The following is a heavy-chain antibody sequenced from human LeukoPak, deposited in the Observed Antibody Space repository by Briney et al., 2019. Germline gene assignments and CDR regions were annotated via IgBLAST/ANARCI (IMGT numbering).Heavy chain of an antibody. CDR3: ARQLQVCSGGICYSGKGIDY. J-gene: IGHJ4*02. V-gene: IGHV4-61*02. D-gene: IGHD2-15*01. Sequence: PSQTLSLTCTVSGGSISSGNYYWSWIRQPAWKGLEWLGRIHTSGSTNYNPSLKSRVTISVDTSKNQFSLKLSSVTAADTAVYYCARQLQVCSGGICYSGKGIDYWGQGTLVTVSS. CDR2: IHTSGST. CDR1: GGSISSGNYY.